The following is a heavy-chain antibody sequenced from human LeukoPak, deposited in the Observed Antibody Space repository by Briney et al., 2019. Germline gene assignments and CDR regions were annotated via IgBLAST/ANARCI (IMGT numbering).Heavy chain of an antibody. CDR3: ARDVLRYFDWSTGDAFDI. V-gene: IGHV3-73*01. D-gene: IGHD3-9*01. Sequence: GGSLRLSCAASGFTFSGSAMHWVRQASGKGLEWVGRIRSKANSYATAYAASVKGRFTISRDDSKNTAYLQMNSLKTEDTAVYYCARDVLRYFDWSTGDAFDIWGQGTMVTVSS. J-gene: IGHJ3*02. CDR2: IRSKANSYAT. CDR1: GFTFSGSA.